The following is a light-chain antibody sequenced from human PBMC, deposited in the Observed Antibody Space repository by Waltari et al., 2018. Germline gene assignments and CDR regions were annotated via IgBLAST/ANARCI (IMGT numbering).Light chain of an antibody. J-gene: IGLJ1*01. Sequence: SALTQPASVSASPGQSIPISCTAISRDIGTYNFASWYQESPGKAPKLIFYEATKRPSGVSDRFSASKSGNTASLTISGLQADDEADYSCCSYAGGTAYVFGTGTRVTVL. CDR2: EAT. CDR1: SRDIGTYNF. CDR3: CSYAGGTAYV. V-gene: IGLV2-23*01.